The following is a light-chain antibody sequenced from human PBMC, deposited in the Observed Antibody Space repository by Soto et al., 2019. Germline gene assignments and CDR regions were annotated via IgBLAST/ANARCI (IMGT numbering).Light chain of an antibody. Sequence: EIVMTQSPATLSVSPGERATLSCRASQSVKNNLAWYQQKPGQSPRLVMYGASTKATGIPTRFSGSGSGYGIEFTLALSSRQSEDFAVYYCQQYEHWPPLTFGGRTQVAIK. CDR2: GAS. V-gene: IGKV3-15*01. CDR1: QSVKNN. J-gene: IGKJ4*01. CDR3: QQYEHWPPLT.